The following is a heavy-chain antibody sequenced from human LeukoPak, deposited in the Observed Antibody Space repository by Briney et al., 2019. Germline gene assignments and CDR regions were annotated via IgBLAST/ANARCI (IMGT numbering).Heavy chain of an antibody. J-gene: IGHJ6*04. CDR1: GDSVSSNSAA. D-gene: IGHD2-15*01. CDR2: TYYRSKWYN. Sequence: SRTLSLTCAISGDSVSSNSAAWNWIRQSPSRGLEWLGRTYYRSKWYNDYAVSVKSRITINPDTSKNQFSLQLNSVTPEDTAVYYCARDIAVVVVAATYYYGMDVWGKGTTVTVSS. CDR3: ARDIAVVVVAATYYYGMDV. V-gene: IGHV6-1*01.